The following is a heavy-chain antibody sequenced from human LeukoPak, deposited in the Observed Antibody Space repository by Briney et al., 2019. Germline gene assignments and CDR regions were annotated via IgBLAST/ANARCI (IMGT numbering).Heavy chain of an antibody. CDR1: GFTFSSYS. Sequence: GGSLRLSCAASGFTFSSYSMNWVRQAPGKGLGWVSSISSSSSYIYYADSVKGRFTISRDNAKNSLYLQMNSLRAEDTAVYYCARVLTGTTVDYWGQGTLVTVSS. CDR2: ISSSSSYI. CDR3: ARVLTGTTVDY. V-gene: IGHV3-21*01. J-gene: IGHJ4*02. D-gene: IGHD1-20*01.